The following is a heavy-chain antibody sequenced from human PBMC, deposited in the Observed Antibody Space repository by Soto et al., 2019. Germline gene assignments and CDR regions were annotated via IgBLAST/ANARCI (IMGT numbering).Heavy chain of an antibody. Sequence: LGESLKISCKASGDTFSSFWIAWVRQVPEKGLEWMGTINLDDSDTTYSPSFQGQVTISADKSLNTAYLQWNSLKASDTAIFFCAKSDYFHTSGSLYGLDVWGQGTTVTVSS. J-gene: IGHJ6*01. V-gene: IGHV5-51*01. CDR2: INLDDSDT. CDR1: GDTFSSFW. D-gene: IGHD3-22*01. CDR3: AKSDYFHTSGSLYGLDV.